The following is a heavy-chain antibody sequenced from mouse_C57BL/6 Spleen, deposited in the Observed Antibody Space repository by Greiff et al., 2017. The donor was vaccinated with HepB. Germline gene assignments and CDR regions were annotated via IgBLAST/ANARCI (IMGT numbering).Heavy chain of an antibody. V-gene: IGHV1-4*01. CDR1: GYTFTSYT. J-gene: IGHJ2*01. CDR2: INPSSGYT. Sequence: QVQLQQSGAELARPGASVKMSCKASGYTFTSYTMHWVKQRPGQGLEWIGYINPSSGYTKYNQKFKDKATLTADKSSSTAYMQLSSPTSEDSAVYYCARSRTDYFDYWGQGTTLTVSS. D-gene: IGHD3-3*01. CDR3: ARSRTDYFDY.